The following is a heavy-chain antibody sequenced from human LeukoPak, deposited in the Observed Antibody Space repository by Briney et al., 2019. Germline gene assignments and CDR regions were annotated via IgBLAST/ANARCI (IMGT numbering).Heavy chain of an antibody. CDR1: GFTFSDHY. CDR2: IRNKVNSYST. J-gene: IGHJ4*02. CDR3: ARVRYYLDY. D-gene: IGHD3-9*01. V-gene: IGHV3-72*01. Sequence: PGGSLRLSCAASGFTFSDHYMDWVRQAPGKGLEWVGRIRNKVNSYSTEYAASVKGRFTISRDDSKNSLYLQMNGLKTEDTAVYYCARVRYYLDYWGQGTLVTVSS.